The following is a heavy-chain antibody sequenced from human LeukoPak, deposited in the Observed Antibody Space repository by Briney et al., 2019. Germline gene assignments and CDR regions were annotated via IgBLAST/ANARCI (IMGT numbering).Heavy chain of an antibody. CDR1: RLTVRSNY. J-gene: IGHJ6*03. V-gene: IGHV3-66*02. Sequence: GGSLRLSCAAPRLTVRSNYMSWVRQAPGKGLEWVSVIYSGGRTYYADAVKGRFTISRGNSKNTLYLQMNGLRAEDTAVYYCARSPYNWNDSPYYMDVWGKGTTVTVSS. CDR2: IYSGGRT. CDR3: ARSPYNWNDSPYYMDV. D-gene: IGHD1-1*01.